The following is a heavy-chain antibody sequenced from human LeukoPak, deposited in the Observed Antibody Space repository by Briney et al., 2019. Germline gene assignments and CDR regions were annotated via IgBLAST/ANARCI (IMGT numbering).Heavy chain of an antibody. J-gene: IGHJ4*02. Sequence: ASVKVSCKASGYTFTSYYMHWVRQAPGQGLEWMGWMNPNSGNTGYAQKFQGRVTMTRNTSISTAYMELSSLRSEDTAVYYCARGSRRISVEGDYWGQGTLVTVSS. D-gene: IGHD3-10*01. CDR2: MNPNSGNT. V-gene: IGHV1-8*02. CDR1: GYTFTSYY. CDR3: ARGSRRISVEGDY.